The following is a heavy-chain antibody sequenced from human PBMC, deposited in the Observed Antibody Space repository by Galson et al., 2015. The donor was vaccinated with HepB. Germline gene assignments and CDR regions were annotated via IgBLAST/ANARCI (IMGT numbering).Heavy chain of an antibody. CDR3: ARSSWEQLAPYYYYGMDV. J-gene: IGHJ6*02. CDR2: ISAYNGNT. V-gene: IGHV1-18*04. D-gene: IGHD6-6*01. Sequence: SVKVSCKASGYTFTSYGISWVRQAPGQGLEWMGWISAYNGNTNYAQKLQGRVTMTTDTSTSTAYMELRSLRSDDTAVYYCARSSWEQLAPYYYYGMDVWGQGTRSPSP. CDR1: GYTFTSYG.